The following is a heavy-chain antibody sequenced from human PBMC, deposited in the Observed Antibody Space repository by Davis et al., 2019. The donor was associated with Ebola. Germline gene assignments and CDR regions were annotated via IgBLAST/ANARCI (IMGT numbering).Heavy chain of an antibody. CDR2: LNAGNGNT. D-gene: IGHD5-24*01. CDR3: ASPVEMATTKEAFDI. V-gene: IGHV1-3*01. CDR1: GYTFTSYA. J-gene: IGHJ3*02. Sequence: AASVKVSCKASGYTFTSYAMQWVRQAPGQRLEWMGWLNAGNGNTKYSQKFQGRVTITRDTSASTAYMELSSLRSEDTAVYYCASPVEMATTKEAFDIWGQGTMVTVSS.